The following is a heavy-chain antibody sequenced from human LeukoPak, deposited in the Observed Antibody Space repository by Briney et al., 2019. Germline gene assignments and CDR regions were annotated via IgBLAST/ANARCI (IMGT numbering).Heavy chain of an antibody. J-gene: IGHJ5*02. D-gene: IGHD3-3*01. CDR1: GFTFSNYA. Sequence: PGGALRLSFAASGFTFSNYAMSWVRQAPGKGLEWVSGISGSSSHTMDADSVRGRFTISRDNTRNTLYLHMNNVRAEDTALYYCAKEHDHSRAAPEWGFETSGPGTRVTVSS. CDR3: AKEHDHSRAAPEWGFET. CDR2: ISGSSSHT. V-gene: IGHV3-23*01.